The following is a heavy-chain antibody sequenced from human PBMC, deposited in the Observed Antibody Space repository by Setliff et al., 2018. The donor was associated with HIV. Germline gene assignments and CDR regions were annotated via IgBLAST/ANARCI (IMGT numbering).Heavy chain of an antibody. V-gene: IGHV4-4*07. J-gene: IGHJ4*02. CDR2: IFTSGST. CDR1: GGSINTY. CDR3: ARGRGSY. Sequence: KASETLSLTCTVSGGSINTYWSWIRQPAGEGLEWIGHIFTSGSTTYNPSLKSRVSISLDTSKNQFSLKLSSVTAADTAVYYCARGRGSYWGQGTLVTVSS. D-gene: IGHD1-26*01.